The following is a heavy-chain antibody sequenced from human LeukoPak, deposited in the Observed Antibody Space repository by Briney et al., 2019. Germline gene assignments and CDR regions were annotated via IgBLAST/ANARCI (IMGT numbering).Heavy chain of an antibody. CDR1: GYSFTTYW. J-gene: IGHJ4*02. Sequence: GESLRISCQGSGYSFTTYWIGWVRQMPGKGLEWVGIVFPFDSDVRYSPSFQGQVTVSADKSISTAYLQWSSLKASDTATYYCARHALGCSTTSCHWDYWGQGTLVSLSS. CDR2: VFPFDSDV. D-gene: IGHD2-2*01. V-gene: IGHV5-51*01. CDR3: ARHALGCSTTSCHWDY.